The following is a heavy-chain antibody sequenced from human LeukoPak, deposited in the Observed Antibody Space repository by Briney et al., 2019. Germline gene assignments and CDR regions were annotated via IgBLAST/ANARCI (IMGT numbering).Heavy chain of an antibody. CDR1: GFIVSSNY. J-gene: IGHJ4*02. D-gene: IGHD5-18*01. V-gene: IGHV3-66*02. Sequence: PGGSLRLSCAASGFIVSSNYMSWVRQAPGKGLEWVSVIYSGGSTYYADSVKGRSTISRDNSKNTLYLQMNSLRAEDTAVYYCARDSVSSYGHLFDYWGQGTLVTVSS. CDR3: ARDSVSSYGHLFDY. CDR2: IYSGGST.